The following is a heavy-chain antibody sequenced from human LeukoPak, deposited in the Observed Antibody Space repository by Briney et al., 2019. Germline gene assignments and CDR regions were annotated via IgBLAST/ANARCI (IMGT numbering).Heavy chain of an antibody. V-gene: IGHV1-46*01. D-gene: IGHD1-7*01. CDR1: GYTFTKSY. CDR2: INPSGGST. Sequence: ASVKVSCKASGYTFTKSYIHWVRQAPGQGLEWMGLINPSGGSTSYTQKFQGRLTMTRDMSTSTVYMELSSLRSEDTAMYYCARGANWNCDYWGQGTLVTVSS. J-gene: IGHJ4*02. CDR3: ARGANWNCDY.